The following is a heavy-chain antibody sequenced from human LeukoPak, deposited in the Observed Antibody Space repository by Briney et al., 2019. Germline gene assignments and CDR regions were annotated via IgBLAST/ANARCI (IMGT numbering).Heavy chain of an antibody. Sequence: SETLSLTCTVSGGSIGSNYWTWIRQPPGKGLEYIGYIYYTGGTNYNPSLKSRVTISVDTSKNQFSLKLSSVTAADTAVYYCASVTPYYGMDVWGQGTTVTVSS. CDR2: IYYTGGT. V-gene: IGHV4-59*12. CDR1: GGSIGSNY. J-gene: IGHJ6*02. CDR3: ASVTPYYGMDV.